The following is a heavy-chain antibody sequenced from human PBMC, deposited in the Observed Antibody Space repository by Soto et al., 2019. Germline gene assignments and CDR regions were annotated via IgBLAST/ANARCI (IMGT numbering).Heavy chain of an antibody. Sequence: GSGPTLVNPTQTLRLACTFSGFSLSTRGMCVSWIRQPPGKALEWLARIDWDDDKYYSTSLKSRLTISKDTSKNQVVLTMTNMDPVDTATYYCARFSYYDSTDYYYFDYWGQGTLVTVSS. CDR3: ARFSYYDSTDYYYFDY. V-gene: IGHV2-70*11. J-gene: IGHJ4*02. CDR2: IDWDDDK. CDR1: GFSLSTRGMC. D-gene: IGHD3-22*01.